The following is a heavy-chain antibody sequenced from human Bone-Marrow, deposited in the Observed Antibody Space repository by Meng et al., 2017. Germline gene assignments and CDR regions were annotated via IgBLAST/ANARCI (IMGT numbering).Heavy chain of an antibody. CDR1: GGSFSGYY. V-gene: IGHV4-34*01. J-gene: IGHJ4*02. D-gene: IGHD3-22*01. CDR2: INHSGST. Sequence: SETLSLTCAVYGGSFSGYYWSWIRQPPGKGLEWIGEINHSGSTNYNPSLKSRVTISVDTSKNTVYVQMNSLRGEDTAVYYCAKAPYYYDSSGYYYLYYFDYWGQGTLVTVSS. CDR3: AKAPYYYDSSGYYYLYYFDY.